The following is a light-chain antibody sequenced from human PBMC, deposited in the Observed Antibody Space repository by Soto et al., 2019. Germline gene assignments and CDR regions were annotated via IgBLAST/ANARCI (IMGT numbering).Light chain of an antibody. J-gene: IGLJ1*01. Sequence: QSALTQPRSVSGSPGQSVTISCTGTSSDVGGYNYVSWYQQHPGKAPKLMIYDVSKRPPGVPDRFSGSKSGNTASLTISGLQAEDEADYYCCSYAGSYTHYVFGTGTKLTVL. CDR2: DVS. CDR1: SSDVGGYNY. CDR3: CSYAGSYTHYV. V-gene: IGLV2-11*01.